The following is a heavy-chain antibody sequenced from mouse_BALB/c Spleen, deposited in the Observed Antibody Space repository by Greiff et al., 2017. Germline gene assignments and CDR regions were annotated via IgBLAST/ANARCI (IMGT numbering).Heavy chain of an antibody. CDR1: GFTFSSYA. V-gene: IGHV5-6-5*01. D-gene: IGHD2-1*01. Sequence: DVMLVESGGGLVKPGGSLKLSCAASGFTFSSYAMSWVRQTPEKRLEWVASISSGGSTYYPDSVKGRFTISRDNARNILYLQMSSLRSEDTAMYYCARGPYGNYGWFAYWGQGTLVTVSA. CDR2: ISSGGST. J-gene: IGHJ3*01. CDR3: ARGPYGNYGWFAY.